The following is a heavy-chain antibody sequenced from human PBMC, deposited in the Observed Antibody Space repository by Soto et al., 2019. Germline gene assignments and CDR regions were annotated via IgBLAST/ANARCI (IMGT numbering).Heavy chain of an antibody. D-gene: IGHD6-13*01. Sequence: GESLKISCQGSVYRFTSYWITWVRQVPGRGLEWMGRIDPSDSYSRYSPSFEGHVTFSVDRSVTTAYMQWSSLKASDTAMYFCARRKDLGNLVWLDTWGQGTLVTVSS. J-gene: IGHJ5*02. CDR3: ARRKDLGNLVWLDT. CDR2: IDPSDSYS. CDR1: VYRFTSYW. V-gene: IGHV5-10-1*01.